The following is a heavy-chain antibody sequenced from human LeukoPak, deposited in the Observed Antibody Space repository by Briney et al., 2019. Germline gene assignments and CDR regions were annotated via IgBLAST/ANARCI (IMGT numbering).Heavy chain of an antibody. CDR2: ISAYSGNT. Sequence: ASVKVSCKASGYTFTSYGISWVRQAPGQGLEWMGWISAYSGNTNYAQKLQGRVTMTTDTSTSTAYMELRSLRSDDTAVYYCARGRSRITIFGVVIKDDAFDIWGQGTMVTVSS. CDR3: ARGRSRITIFGVVIKDDAFDI. V-gene: IGHV1-18*01. J-gene: IGHJ3*02. CDR1: GYTFTSYG. D-gene: IGHD3-3*01.